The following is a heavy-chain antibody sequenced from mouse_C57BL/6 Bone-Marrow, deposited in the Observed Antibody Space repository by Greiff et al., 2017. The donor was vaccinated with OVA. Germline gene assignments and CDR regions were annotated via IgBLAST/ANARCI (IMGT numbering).Heavy chain of an antibody. CDR2: IYPVSGET. Sequence: VQRVESGAELASPGASVTLSCKASGYTFTDHIMNWVKKRPGQGLEWIGRIYPVSGETNYNQKFMGKATFSVDRSSSTVYMVLNSLTSEDPAVYYCGGRGYGSKTGTIAYWGQGTLVTVSA. D-gene: IGHD1-1*01. CDR1: GYTFTDHI. V-gene: IGHV1-11*01. J-gene: IGHJ3*01. CDR3: GGRGYGSKTGTIAY.